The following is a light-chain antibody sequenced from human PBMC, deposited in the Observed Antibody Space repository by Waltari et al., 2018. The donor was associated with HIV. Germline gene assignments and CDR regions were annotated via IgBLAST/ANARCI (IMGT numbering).Light chain of an antibody. CDR2: GAS. V-gene: IGKV1-39*01. CDR3: QQSDSVPDT. Sequence: DIQLTQAHSSLSAPVGDSVTITCRASQNLDDDLNWYQQKPGAAPKAIIYGASRLMSGVPSRFSGSGSGTDFTLTIRSLQREDFATYSCQQSDSVPDTFGPGTNVEI. CDR1: QNLDDD. J-gene: IGKJ3*01.